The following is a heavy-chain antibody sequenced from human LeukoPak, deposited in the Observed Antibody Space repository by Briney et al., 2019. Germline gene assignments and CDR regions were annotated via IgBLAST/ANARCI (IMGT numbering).Heavy chain of an antibody. CDR2: IWSDGSNK. CDR3: AKDRGGAPFDM. V-gene: IGHV3-33*06. J-gene: IGHJ3*02. CDR1: GFTFSNYG. Sequence: GTPLRLSCAASGFTFSNYGMHWVRRAPGKGLEWVAVIWSDGSNKKYADSVKGRFTISRDNSRTTLYLQMNSLRAEDTAVYYCAKDRGGAPFDMWGQGTMVTVSS.